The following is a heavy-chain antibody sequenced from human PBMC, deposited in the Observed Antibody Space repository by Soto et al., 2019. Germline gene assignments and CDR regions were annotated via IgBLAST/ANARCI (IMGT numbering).Heavy chain of an antibody. CDR3: AKDGSVSGDPNWFDP. J-gene: IGHJ5*02. Sequence: PGGSLRLSCAASGFTFSSYAMSWVRQAPGKGLEWVSAISGSGVSTYYAASVKGRFTISRDSSKNTLYLQMNSLRADDTAVYYCAKDGSVSGDPNWFDPWGQGTLVTVSS. CDR1: GFTFSSYA. CDR2: ISGSGVST. V-gene: IGHV3-23*01.